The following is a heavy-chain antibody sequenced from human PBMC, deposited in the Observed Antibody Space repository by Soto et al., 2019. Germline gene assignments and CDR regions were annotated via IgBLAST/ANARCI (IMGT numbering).Heavy chain of an antibody. CDR1: GYTFTSYD. CDR2: MNPNSGNT. D-gene: IGHD2-8*01. CDR3: ARVEGEMVYATDNYYYYMDV. J-gene: IGHJ6*03. V-gene: IGHV1-8*01. Sequence: ASVKVSCKASGYTFTSYDINCVRQATGQGLEWMGWMNPNSGNTGYAQKFQGRVTMTRNTSISTAYMELSSLRSEDTAVYYCARVEGEMVYATDNYYYYMDVWGKGTTVTVSS.